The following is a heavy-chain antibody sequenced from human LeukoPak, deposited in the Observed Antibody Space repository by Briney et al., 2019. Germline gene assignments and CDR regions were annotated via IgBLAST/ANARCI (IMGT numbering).Heavy chain of an antibody. CDR1: GFTVSSNY. D-gene: IGHD3-10*01. J-gene: IGHJ4*02. CDR2: IYSGGST. Sequence: GGSLRLSCAASGFTVSSNYMSWVRQAPGKGLEWVSVIYSGGSTYYADSVKGRFTNSRDNSKNTLYLQMNSLRAEDTAVYYCARVYYASGSLYYFDYWGQGTLVTVSS. V-gene: IGHV3-66*01. CDR3: ARVYYASGSLYYFDY.